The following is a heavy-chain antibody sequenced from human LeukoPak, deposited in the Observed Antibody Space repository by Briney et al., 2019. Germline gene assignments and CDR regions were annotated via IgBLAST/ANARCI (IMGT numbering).Heavy chain of an antibody. V-gene: IGHV3-23*01. CDR1: GFTFRYYA. CDR2: ISDNSGST. Sequence: PGGSLRLSCAASGFTFRYYAMHWVRQAPGKGLEWVSTISDNSGSTYYPDSVKGRFTISRDDSKNTLYLQMKSLIAEDTAVYYCAKGPATVTSRFFDYWGQGTLVTVSS. J-gene: IGHJ4*02. CDR3: AKGPATVTSRFFDY. D-gene: IGHD4-11*01.